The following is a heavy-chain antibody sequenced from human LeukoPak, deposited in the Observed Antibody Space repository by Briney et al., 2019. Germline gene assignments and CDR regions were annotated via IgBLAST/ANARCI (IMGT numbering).Heavy chain of an antibody. Sequence: ASVKVSCKASGYTFTSYYMHWVRQAPGQGLEWMGIINPSGGSTSYAQRFQGRVTMTMDTSTSTVYMGLRSLRFAENAVYYCARDGMATIRGFDYWGQGTLVTVSS. CDR3: ARDGMATIRGFDY. V-gene: IGHV1-46*01. CDR1: GYTFTSYY. CDR2: INPSGGST. D-gene: IGHD5-24*01. J-gene: IGHJ4*02.